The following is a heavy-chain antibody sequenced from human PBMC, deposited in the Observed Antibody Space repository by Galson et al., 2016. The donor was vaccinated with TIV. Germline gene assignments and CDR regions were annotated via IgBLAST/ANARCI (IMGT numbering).Heavy chain of an antibody. Sequence: YADSVKGRFTISRDNAKNSLYLQMNSLRADDTALYYCAKGAGRYSSSWYFDYWGQGTLVTVSS. J-gene: IGHJ4*02. CDR3: AKGAGRYSSSWYFDY. V-gene: IGHV3-9*01. D-gene: IGHD6-13*01.